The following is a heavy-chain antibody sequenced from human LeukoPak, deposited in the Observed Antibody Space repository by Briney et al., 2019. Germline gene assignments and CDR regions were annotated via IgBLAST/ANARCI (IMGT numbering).Heavy chain of an antibody. CDR1: GYTFTGYY. V-gene: IGHV1-2*02. CDR3: ARDYTGDSGWYNWFDP. D-gene: IGHD6-19*01. CDR2: INPNSGGT. J-gene: IGHJ5*02. Sequence: GSVKVSCKASGYTFTGYYMHWVRQAPGQGLEWMGWINPNSGGTNYAQKFQGRVTMTRDTSISTDYMELSRMRSDDTAVYYCARDYTGDSGWYNWFDPWGEGTLVTVPS.